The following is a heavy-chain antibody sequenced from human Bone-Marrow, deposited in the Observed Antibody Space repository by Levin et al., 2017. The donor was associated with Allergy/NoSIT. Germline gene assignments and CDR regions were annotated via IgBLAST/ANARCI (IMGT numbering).Heavy chain of an antibody. Sequence: PSETLSLTCTVSGGSISSYYWSWIRQPPGKGLEWIGYIYYSGSTNYNPSLKSRVTISVDTSKNQFSLKLSSVTAADTAVYYCARVPRGYSYGFGDNWFDPWGQGTLVTVSS. D-gene: IGHD5-18*01. CDR3: ARVPRGYSYGFGDNWFDP. CDR1: GGSISSYY. V-gene: IGHV4-59*01. CDR2: IYYSGST. J-gene: IGHJ5*02.